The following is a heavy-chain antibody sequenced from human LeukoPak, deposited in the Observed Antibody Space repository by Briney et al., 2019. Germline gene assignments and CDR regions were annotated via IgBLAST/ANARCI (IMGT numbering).Heavy chain of an antibody. CDR3: ARVTLDNTPPYFSYMDV. CDR1: GGTFNSYS. Sequence: SVKVSCKASGGTFNSYSISWVRQAPGQGLGWMGGIIPVFGTPNYAQKFQGRVTITTDESTSTVYMEVSSLRSVDTAVYYCARVTLDNTPPYFSYMDVWGKGTTVTVSS. D-gene: IGHD2-15*01. V-gene: IGHV1-69*05. CDR2: IIPVFGTP. J-gene: IGHJ6*03.